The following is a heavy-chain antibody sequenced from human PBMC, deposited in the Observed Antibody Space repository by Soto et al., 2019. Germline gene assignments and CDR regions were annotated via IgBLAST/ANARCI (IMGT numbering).Heavy chain of an antibody. Sequence: QVQLQESGPGLVKPSQTLSLTCTVSGGSISSGGYYWSWIRQHPGKGLEWIGYIYYSGSTYYNPSLKSRVTISVDTSKNQFSLKLSSVTAADTAVYYCARERGRGNSSSWYRDAFDIWGQGTMVTVSS. V-gene: IGHV4-31*03. CDR1: GGSISSGGYY. J-gene: IGHJ3*02. CDR2: IYYSGST. D-gene: IGHD6-13*01. CDR3: ARERGRGNSSSWYRDAFDI.